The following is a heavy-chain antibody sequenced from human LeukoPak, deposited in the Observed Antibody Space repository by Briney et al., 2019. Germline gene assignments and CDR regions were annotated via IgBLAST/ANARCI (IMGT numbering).Heavy chain of an antibody. J-gene: IGHJ4*02. D-gene: IGHD6-19*01. Sequence: PGGSLRLSCAASGLTASNNYMSWVRQPPGKGLEWVSVVYSGGSTYYADSVKGRFTISRDNSKNTLYLQMNSLRAEDTAVYYCARDSQWLVRLDYWGQGTLVTVSS. CDR2: VYSGGST. CDR1: GLTASNNY. V-gene: IGHV3-53*01. CDR3: ARDSQWLVRLDY.